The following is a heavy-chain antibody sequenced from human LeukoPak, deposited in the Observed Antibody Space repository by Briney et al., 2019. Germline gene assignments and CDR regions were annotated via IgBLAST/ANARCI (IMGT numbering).Heavy chain of an antibody. V-gene: IGHV3-30-3*01. CDR2: ISYDGSNK. Sequence: PGGSLRLSCAASGFTFSSYAMHWVRQAPGKGLEWVAVISYDGSNKYYADSVKGRFTISRDNSKNTLYLQMNSLRAEDTAVYYCAAQAIDYYDSSGYYPPFYYYGMDVWGQGTTVSVFS. J-gene: IGHJ6*02. CDR1: GFTFSSYA. CDR3: AAQAIDYYDSSGYYPPFYYYGMDV. D-gene: IGHD3-22*01.